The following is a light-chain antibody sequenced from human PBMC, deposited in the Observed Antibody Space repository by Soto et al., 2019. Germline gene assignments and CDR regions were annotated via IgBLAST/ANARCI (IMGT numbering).Light chain of an antibody. CDR3: QQLHSTSSYT. V-gene: IGKV3-15*01. CDR2: GAS. CDR1: HSVGSN. Sequence: ENEMTQSPSSLSASAGERVTLTCRASHSVGSNLAWYQQKPGQGPRLLITGASTRATGIPVRFSGSGSRIFTPPTNSLQPEDFATYYCQQLHSTSSYTFGPGTKVDIK. J-gene: IGKJ2*01.